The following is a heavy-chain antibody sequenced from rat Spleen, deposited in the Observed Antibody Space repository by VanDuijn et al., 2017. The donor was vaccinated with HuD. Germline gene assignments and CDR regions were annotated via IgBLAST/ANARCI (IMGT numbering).Heavy chain of an antibody. CDR3: ARRHYGYNSYFDY. CDR2: ISNGGANT. V-gene: IGHV5-25*01. J-gene: IGHJ2*01. CDR1: GFTFSDYY. Sequence: EVQLVESDGGLVQPGRSLKLSCAASGFTFSDYYIAWVRQAPTKGLEWVASISNGGANTYFRDSVKGRFTISRDDAKSTLYLQMDSLRSEDTATYHCARRHYGYNSYFDYWGQGVMVTVSS. D-gene: IGHD1-9*01.